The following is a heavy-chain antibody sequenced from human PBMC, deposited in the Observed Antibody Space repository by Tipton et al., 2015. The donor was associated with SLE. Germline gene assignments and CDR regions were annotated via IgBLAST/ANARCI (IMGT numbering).Heavy chain of an antibody. D-gene: IGHD3-22*01. CDR2: IYYGARR. CDR3: ASPYGGDYYDSSGYHL. J-gene: IGHJ4*02. CDR1: GFTFRSSS. V-gene: IGHV3-23*03. Sequence: SLRLSCVASGFTFRSSSMAWVRRAPGRGLEWVSIIYYGARRYSRDSVKGRFTISRDDSKNTLDLQMDSLRADDTAVYFCASPYGGDYYDSSGYHLWGQGTLVTVSS.